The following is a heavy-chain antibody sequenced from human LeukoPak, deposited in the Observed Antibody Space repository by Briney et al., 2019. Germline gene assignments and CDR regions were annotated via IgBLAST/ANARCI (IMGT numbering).Heavy chain of an antibody. D-gene: IGHD6-13*01. CDR2: IYYSGST. J-gene: IGHJ4*02. V-gene: IGHV4-39*01. Sequence: PSETLSLTCTVSGGSISSSSYYWGWIRQPPGKGLEWIGSIYYSGSTYYNPSLKSRVTISVDTSKNQFSLKLSSVTAADTAVYYCARQRITAAGTCFDYWGQGTLVTVSS. CDR3: ARQRITAAGTCFDY. CDR1: GGSISSSSYY.